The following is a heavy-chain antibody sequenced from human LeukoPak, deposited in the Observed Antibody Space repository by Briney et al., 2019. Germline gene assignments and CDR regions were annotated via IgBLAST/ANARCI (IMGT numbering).Heavy chain of an antibody. Sequence: SETLSLTCTVSGGSISSSSYYWGRIRQPPGKGLEWFGSIYYSESTYYNPSLKSRVTISVDTSKNQFSLKLSSVTAADTAVYYCARENLSDSSGLTIGRGQFDYWGQGTLVTVSS. CDR2: IYYSEST. J-gene: IGHJ4*02. V-gene: IGHV4-39*07. D-gene: IGHD3-22*01. CDR1: GGSISSSSYY. CDR3: ARENLSDSSGLTIGRGQFDY.